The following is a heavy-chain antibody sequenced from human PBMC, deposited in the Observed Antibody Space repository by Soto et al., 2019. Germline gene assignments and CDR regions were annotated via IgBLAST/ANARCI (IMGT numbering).Heavy chain of an antibody. D-gene: IGHD6-19*01. CDR3: TRLFSDTMADAPH. Sequence: EVQLVESGGGLVQPGESLRLSCVGSGFTFSRYWIHWVRQAPGKGLVWVSRINADGSDISYADSVKGRFTVSRDNAQSTSYLQMNSLRVDDTAVYYCTRLFSDTMADAPHWGPGPRLTVSS. CDR2: INADGSDI. V-gene: IGHV3-74*01. J-gene: IGHJ4*02. CDR1: GFTFSRYW.